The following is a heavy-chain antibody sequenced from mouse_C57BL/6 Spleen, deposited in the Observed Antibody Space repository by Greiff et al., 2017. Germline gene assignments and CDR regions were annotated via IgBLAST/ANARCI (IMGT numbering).Heavy chain of an antibody. CDR1: GYTFTSYW. D-gene: IGHD2-4*01. J-gene: IGHJ2*01. Sequence: QVQLQQPGAELVKPGASVKMSCKASGYTFTSYWITWVKQRPGQGLEWIGDIYPGSGSTTYNEKFKSKATLTVDTSSSTAYMQLSSLTSEDSAVYYCALYDYGTEGGMDDWGQGTTLTVSA. CDR3: ALYDYGTEGGMDD. V-gene: IGHV1-55*01. CDR2: IYPGSGST.